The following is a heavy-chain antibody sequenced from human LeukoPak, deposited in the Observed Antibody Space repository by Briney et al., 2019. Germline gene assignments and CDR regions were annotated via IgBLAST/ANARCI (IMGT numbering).Heavy chain of an antibody. Sequence: SETLSPTCTVSGGSISTYYWSWIRQPPGKGLEWIGYIYYSGSTNYNPSLKSRVTISVDTSENQFSLKLSSVTAADTAVYYCARSLRSGYLDAFDIWGQGTMVTVSS. CDR2: IYYSGST. CDR3: ARSLRSGYLDAFDI. CDR1: GGSISTYY. J-gene: IGHJ3*02. V-gene: IGHV4-59*01. D-gene: IGHD3-22*01.